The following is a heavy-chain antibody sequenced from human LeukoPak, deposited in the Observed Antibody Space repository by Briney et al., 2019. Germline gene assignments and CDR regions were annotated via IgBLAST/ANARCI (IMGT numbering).Heavy chain of an antibody. CDR2: IYSAGST. D-gene: IGHD2-21*01. CDR1: GFTVSNNY. CDR3: AGNIPVTRWGY. V-gene: IGHV3-66*01. J-gene: IGHJ4*02. Sequence: TGGSLRLSCAASGFTVSNNYMTWVRQAPGRGLEWVSLIYSAGSTYYADSVKGRFTISRDNSKNTVYLQMNSLRAEDTAVYYCAGNIPVTRWGYWGQGTLVTVSS.